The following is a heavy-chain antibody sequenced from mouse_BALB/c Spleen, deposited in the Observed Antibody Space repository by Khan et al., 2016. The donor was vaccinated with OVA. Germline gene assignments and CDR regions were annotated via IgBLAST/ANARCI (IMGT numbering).Heavy chain of an antibody. CDR2: VSTGGGYT. CDR1: GFTFSTYG. Sequence: EVELVESGGDLVKPGGSLKLSCAASGFTFSTYGMSWVRQTPDKRLEWVATVSTGGGYTYYQDSVKGRFTISKHHAKNTLYLQMSSLKSEDTAMFYCARLAYYYDSEGFAYWGQGTLVTVSA. D-gene: IGHD1-1*01. J-gene: IGHJ3*01. CDR3: ARLAYYYDSEGFAY. V-gene: IGHV5-6*01.